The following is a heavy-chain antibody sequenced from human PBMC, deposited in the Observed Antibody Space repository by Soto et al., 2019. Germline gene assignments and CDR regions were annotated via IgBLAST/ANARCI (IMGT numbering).Heavy chain of an antibody. J-gene: IGHJ4*02. Sequence: QVQLQESGPGLVKPSGTLSLTCAVSSGSISSSNWWSWVRQPPGKGLEWIGEIYHSGSTNYNPSLKSRVTISVDKSKNQFSLKLSSVTAADTAVYYSAGSAPRDIVVVPAASPPKYWGQGTLVTVSS. CDR2: IYHSGST. D-gene: IGHD2-2*01. CDR3: AGSAPRDIVVVPAASPPKY. V-gene: IGHV4-4*02. CDR1: SGSISSSNW.